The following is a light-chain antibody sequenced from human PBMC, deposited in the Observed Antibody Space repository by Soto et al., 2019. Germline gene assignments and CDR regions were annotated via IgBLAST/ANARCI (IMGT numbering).Light chain of an antibody. J-gene: IGLJ1*01. V-gene: IGLV2-14*01. CDR2: EVS. CDR1: SSDVGGYNY. CDR3: CSYTSSSTYV. Sequence: QSVLNQPASVSGSPGQSITISCTGTSSDVGGYNYVSWYQQHPGKAPKLMIYEVSYRPSGVSDRFSGSKSGNTASLTISGLQAEDEADYYCCSYTSSSTYVFGTGTKLTVL.